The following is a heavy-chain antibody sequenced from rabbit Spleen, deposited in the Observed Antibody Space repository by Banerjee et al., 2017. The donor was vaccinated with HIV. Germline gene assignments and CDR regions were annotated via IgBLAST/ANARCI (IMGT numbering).Heavy chain of an antibody. V-gene: IGHV1S40*01. J-gene: IGHJ4*01. CDR1: GFDLSSYYY. D-gene: IGHD6-1*01. CDR3: ARGEHFSVGFSAFAIYLDL. CDR2: IYAGSSGST. Sequence: QSLEESGGGLVKPEGSLTLTCKTSGFDLSSYYYMCWVRQAPGKGLEWIACIYAGSSGSTYYASWAKGRFTISKTSSTTVTLQMTSLTAADTATYFCARGEHFSVGFSAFAIYLDLWGPGTLVTVS.